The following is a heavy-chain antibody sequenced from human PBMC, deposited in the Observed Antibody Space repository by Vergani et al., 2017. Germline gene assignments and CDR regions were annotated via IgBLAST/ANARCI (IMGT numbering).Heavy chain of an antibody. J-gene: IGHJ5*02. Sequence: QVQLPESGPGLVKPSQTLSLTCTVSGGSITSGSFYWSWIRPPAGEGLEWIGRIHSSGTTNYNPSLKSRVTLSVDTSKNQLSLRMTSVTAADTAVYYCARDSWTSELRGVYWFDTWGQGTLVSVSS. V-gene: IGHV4-61*02. CDR1: GGSITSGSFY. CDR2: IHSSGTT. CDR3: ARDSWTSELRGVYWFDT. D-gene: IGHD3-10*01.